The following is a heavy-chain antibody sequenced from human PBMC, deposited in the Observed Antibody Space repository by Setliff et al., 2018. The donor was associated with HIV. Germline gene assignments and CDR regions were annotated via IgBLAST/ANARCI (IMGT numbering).Heavy chain of an antibody. J-gene: IGHJ5*02. Sequence: SLKISCAASGFGFGSHGMHWVRQAPGKGLEWVAFIRYDGNKKYYVDSVKGRFTISRDNSKDTLFLQMDSLRAEDTAVYYCAKDPSVTIFGVITHNWFDPWGQGTLVTVSS. CDR3: AKDPSVTIFGVITHNWFDP. D-gene: IGHD3-3*01. V-gene: IGHV3-30*02. CDR2: IRYDGNKK. CDR1: GFGFGSHG.